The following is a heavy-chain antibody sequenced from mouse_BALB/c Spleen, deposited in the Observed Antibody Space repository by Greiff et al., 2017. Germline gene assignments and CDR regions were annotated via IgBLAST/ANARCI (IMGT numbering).Heavy chain of an antibody. J-gene: IGHJ4*01. V-gene: IGHV2-6-4*01. D-gene: IGHD2-14*01. Sequence: VMLVESGPGLVAPSQSLSITCTVSGFSLSRYSVHWVRQPPGKGLEWLGMIWGGGSTDYNSALKSRLGISKDNSKSQVFLKMNSLQTDDTAMYYCARNGGYDFYYAMDYWGQGTSVTVSS. CDR3: ARNGGYDFYYAMDY. CDR1: GFSLSRYS. CDR2: IWGGGST.